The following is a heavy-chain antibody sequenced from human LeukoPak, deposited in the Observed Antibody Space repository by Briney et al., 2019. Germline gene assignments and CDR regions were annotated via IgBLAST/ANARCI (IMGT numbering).Heavy chain of an antibody. CDR3: ASMYSSSWTYYFDY. CDR2: IIPILGIA. Sequence: SVKVPCKASGGTFSSYAISWVRQAPGQGLEWMGRIIPILGIANYAQKFQGRVTITADKSTSTAYMELSSLRSEDTAVYYCASMYSSSWTYYFDYWGQGTLVTVSS. CDR1: GGTFSSYA. V-gene: IGHV1-69*04. D-gene: IGHD6-13*01. J-gene: IGHJ4*02.